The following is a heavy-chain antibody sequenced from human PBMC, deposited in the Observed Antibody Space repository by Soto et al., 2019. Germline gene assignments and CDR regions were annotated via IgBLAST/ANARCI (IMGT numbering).Heavy chain of an antibody. CDR3: ARAGFLSGGVIGCLLDC. D-gene: IGHD3-16*02. CDR2: IIPIFGTA. CDR1: GGTFSSYA. J-gene: IGHJ4*02. V-gene: IGHV1-69*12. Sequence: QVQLVQSGAEVKKPGSSVKVSCNASGGTFSSYAISWVRQAPGQGLEWMGGIIPIFGTANYAQKFQGRVTIPADASTSTAYMELSSLRSEDTAVYYCARAGFLSGGVIGCLLDCWGQGTLVTVSS.